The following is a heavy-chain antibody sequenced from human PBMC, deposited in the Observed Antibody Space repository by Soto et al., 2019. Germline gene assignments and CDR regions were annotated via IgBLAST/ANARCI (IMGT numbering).Heavy chain of an antibody. J-gene: IGHJ4*02. D-gene: IGHD3-3*01. CDR2: INHSGST. V-gene: IGHV4-34*01. Sequence: LEILSLTCAVYGGSFIGYYWRWIRQPPGKGLEWIGEINHSGSTNYNPSLKSRVTISVDTSKNQFSLKLSSVTAADTAVYYCARGSSKVLRFLEWSPSYYFDYWGQGTLVTVSS. CDR1: GGSFIGYY. CDR3: ARGSSKVLRFLEWSPSYYFDY.